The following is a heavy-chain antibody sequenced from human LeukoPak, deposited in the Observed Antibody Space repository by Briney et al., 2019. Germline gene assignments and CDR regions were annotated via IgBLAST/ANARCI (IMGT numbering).Heavy chain of an antibody. Sequence: ASVKVSCKASGYTFTSYGISWVRQAPGQGLEWMGWISAYNGNTNYAQKLQGRVTMTTDTSTSTAYMELRSLRSDDTAVYYCARDVTVTTYFDAFDIWGQGTMVTVSS. CDR2: ISAYNGNT. D-gene: IGHD4-17*01. V-gene: IGHV1-18*01. CDR1: GYTFTSYG. J-gene: IGHJ3*02. CDR3: ARDVTVTTYFDAFDI.